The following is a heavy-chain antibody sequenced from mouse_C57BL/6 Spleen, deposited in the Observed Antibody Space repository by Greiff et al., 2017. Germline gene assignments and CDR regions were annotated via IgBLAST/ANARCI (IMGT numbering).Heavy chain of an antibody. Sequence: QVQLKESGAELVRPGASVKLSCKASGYTFTDYYINWVKQRPGQGLEWIARIYPGSGNTYYNGKFKGKATLTAEKSSSTAYMQLSSLTSEDSAVYFCAREGYDYDGPLDYWGQGTTLTVSS. CDR1: GYTFTDYY. V-gene: IGHV1-76*01. J-gene: IGHJ2*01. CDR2: IYPGSGNT. CDR3: AREGYDYDGPLDY. D-gene: IGHD2-4*01.